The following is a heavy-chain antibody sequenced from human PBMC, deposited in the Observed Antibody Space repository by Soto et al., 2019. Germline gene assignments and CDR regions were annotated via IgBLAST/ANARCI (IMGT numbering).Heavy chain of an antibody. J-gene: IGHJ3*02. Sequence: QVQLQESGPGLVKPSETLSLTCTVSGGSISGYYWSWIRQPPGKGLEWIGYIYYMGSTNYNPSLNSRVTISVDTSKNPFSLKLTAVTDADTAVYYCARRLGGAYASDIWGRGTLVTVSS. V-gene: IGHV4-59*01. CDR2: IYYMGST. CDR3: ARRLGGAYASDI. D-gene: IGHD3-16*01. CDR1: GGSISGYY.